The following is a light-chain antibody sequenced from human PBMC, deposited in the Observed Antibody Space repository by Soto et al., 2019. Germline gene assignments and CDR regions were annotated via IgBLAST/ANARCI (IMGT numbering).Light chain of an antibody. CDR3: SSFTTSATLL. V-gene: IGLV2-18*02. CDR1: SSDVGSYNR. Sequence: QSALTQPPSVSGSPGQSVTISCTGTSSDVGSYNRVSWYQQPPGAAPKLMVYEVSTRPSGVPDRFSGSKSGNTASLTISGLPAEDESDYYCSSFTTSATLLFGGGTQLTVL. J-gene: IGLJ2*01. CDR2: EVS.